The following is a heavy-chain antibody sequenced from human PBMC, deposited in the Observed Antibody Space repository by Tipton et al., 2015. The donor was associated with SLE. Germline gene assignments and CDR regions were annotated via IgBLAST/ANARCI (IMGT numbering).Heavy chain of an antibody. CDR3: ATQDILTGYNFDY. J-gene: IGHJ4*02. Sequence: TLSLTCAVYGGSFSGYYWSWIRQPAGKGLEWIGRIYTSGSTNYNPSLKSRVTMSVDTSKNQFSLKLSSVTAADTAVYYCATQDILTGYNFDYWGQGTLVTVSS. D-gene: IGHD3-9*01. CDR1: GGSFSGYY. V-gene: IGHV4-59*10. CDR2: IYTSGST.